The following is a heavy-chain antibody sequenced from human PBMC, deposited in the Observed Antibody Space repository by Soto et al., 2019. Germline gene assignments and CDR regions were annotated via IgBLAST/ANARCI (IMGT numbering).Heavy chain of an antibody. J-gene: IGHJ4*02. Sequence: SETLSLTCTVSGGSISSGGYYWSWIRQHPGTGLEWIGYISYSGSTYYNTSLKSRVTISVDRSKNQFSLKVSSVTAADTAVYYCARGQVVAAQHWGQGTLVTVSS. V-gene: IGHV4-30-4*01. CDR1: GGSISSGGYY. CDR3: ARGQVVAAQH. CDR2: ISYSGST. D-gene: IGHD2-15*01.